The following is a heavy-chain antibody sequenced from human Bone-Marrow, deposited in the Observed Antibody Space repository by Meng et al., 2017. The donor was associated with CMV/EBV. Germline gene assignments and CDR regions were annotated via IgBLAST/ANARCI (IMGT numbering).Heavy chain of an antibody. Sequence: SVKVSCKASGGTFSSYSISWVRQAPGQGRAWMGGIIPILGIANYAQKFQGRVTITADKSTSTAYMELSSVRSEDTAVDYCARGLEFDIWGQGTMVTVSS. CDR3: ARGLEFDI. CDR1: GGTFSSYS. CDR2: IIPILGIA. V-gene: IGHV1-69*10. J-gene: IGHJ3*02. D-gene: IGHD3-3*01.